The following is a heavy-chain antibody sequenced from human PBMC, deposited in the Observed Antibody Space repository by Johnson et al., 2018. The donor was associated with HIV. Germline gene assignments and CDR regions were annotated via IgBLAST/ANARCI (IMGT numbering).Heavy chain of an antibody. CDR1: GFTFSSYA. J-gene: IGHJ3*02. Sequence: QVQLVESGGGVVQPGRSLRLSCAASGFTFSSYAMHWVRQAPGKGLEWVAVISYDGSNKYYADSVKGRFTISRYNSKNTLYLQMNSLRAEDTAVYYCASTSSGWFYAFDIWGQGTMVTVSS. V-gene: IGHV3-30-3*01. CDR3: ASTSSGWFYAFDI. D-gene: IGHD6-19*01. CDR2: ISYDGSNK.